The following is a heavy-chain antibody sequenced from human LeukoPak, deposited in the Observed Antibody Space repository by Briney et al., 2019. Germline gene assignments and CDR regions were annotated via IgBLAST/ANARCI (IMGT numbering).Heavy chain of an antibody. CDR3: AKVRWIAVTTTFDC. V-gene: IGHV3-23*01. CDR1: GFTFRSHA. J-gene: IGHJ5*01. Sequence: PGGSLRLSCVGSGFTFRSHAMSWVRQAPEKGLEFVSGIYENGGTTYYPDSVKGRFTISRDNSKSTLYLQMNSLRAEDTAVYYCAKVRWIAVTTTFDCWGQGTLVTVSS. CDR2: IYENGGTT. D-gene: IGHD4-17*01.